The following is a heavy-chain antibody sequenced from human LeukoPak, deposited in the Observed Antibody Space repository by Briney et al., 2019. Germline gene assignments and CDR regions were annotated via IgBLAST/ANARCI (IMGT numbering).Heavy chain of an antibody. CDR1: GYRFTNYW. CDR3: ARMMRTRMTQNWFDP. CDR2: IYSGDSDT. J-gene: IGHJ5*02. D-gene: IGHD2-15*01. V-gene: IGHV5-51*01. Sequence: GESLGISFKGPGYRFTNYWIGWVRQIPGKGLEWMGIIYSGDSDTIYSPSFQGQVTISADKSISTAYLQWSSLKASDTAMYYCARMMRTRMTQNWFDPWGQGSLVTVSS.